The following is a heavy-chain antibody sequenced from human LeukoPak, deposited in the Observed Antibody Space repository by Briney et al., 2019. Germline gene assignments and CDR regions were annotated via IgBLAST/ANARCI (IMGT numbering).Heavy chain of an antibody. V-gene: IGHV4-34*01. J-gene: IGHJ4*02. CDR2: INHSGST. Sequence: SETLSLTCAVSGGSFSGYYWSWIRQPPGKGLEWIGEINHSGSTNYNPSLKSRVTISVDTSKNQFSLKLSSVTAADTAVYYCARGRRSYAWLVLKYYFDYWGQGTLVTVSS. D-gene: IGHD6-19*01. CDR1: GGSFSGYY. CDR3: ARGRRSYAWLVLKYYFDY.